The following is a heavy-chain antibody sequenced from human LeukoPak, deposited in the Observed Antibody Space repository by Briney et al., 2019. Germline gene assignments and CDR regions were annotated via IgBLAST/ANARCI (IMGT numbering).Heavy chain of an antibody. CDR2: ISYDESEK. CDR3: AKGTSGSSFSAGNY. V-gene: IGHV3-30*04. Sequence: QSGGSLRLSCAASGFTFSSYAMHWVRQAPGKGLEWVAGISYDESEKFYADSVKGRFTISRDNSNNMVHLQMSSLRAEDTAVYSCAKGTSGSSFSAGNYWGQGTLVTVSS. CDR1: GFTFSSYA. J-gene: IGHJ4*02. D-gene: IGHD1-26*01.